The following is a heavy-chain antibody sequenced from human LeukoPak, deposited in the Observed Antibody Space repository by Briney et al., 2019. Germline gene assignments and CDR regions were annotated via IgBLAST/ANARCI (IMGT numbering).Heavy chain of an antibody. Sequence: PGGSLRLSCAASGFSFSSYSLSWVCQAPGKGLEWVSSINRDGRNKYYADSVKGRFTISRDNAQKSLYMHMNSLRAEDTSVYYCATLGGSFWGQGPLVTVSS. D-gene: IGHD1-26*01. CDR3: ATLGGSF. CDR2: INRDGRNK. J-gene: IGHJ4*02. CDR1: GFSFSSYS. V-gene: IGHV3-21*01.